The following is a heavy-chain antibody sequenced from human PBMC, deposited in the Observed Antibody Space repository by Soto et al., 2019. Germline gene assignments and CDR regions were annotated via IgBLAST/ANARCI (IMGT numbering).Heavy chain of an antibody. J-gene: IGHJ3*02. Sequence: QVQLVESGGGVVQPGWSLRLSCAASGFTFSSYAMHWVRQAPGKGLEWVAVISYDGSNKYYADSVKGRFTISRDNSKNTLYLQMNSLRAEDTAVYYCARDIWDSSGYYYASDAFDIWGQGTMVTVSS. CDR1: GFTFSSYA. CDR2: ISYDGSNK. CDR3: ARDIWDSSGYYYASDAFDI. V-gene: IGHV3-30-3*01. D-gene: IGHD3-22*01.